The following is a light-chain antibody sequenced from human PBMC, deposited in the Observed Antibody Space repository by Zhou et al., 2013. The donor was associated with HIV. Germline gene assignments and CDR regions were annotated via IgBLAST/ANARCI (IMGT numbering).Light chain of an antibody. CDR2: AAS. J-gene: IGKJ3*01. CDR3: QQYYSTPLT. CDR1: QGITNS. V-gene: IGKV1-NL1*01. Sequence: DIQMTQSPPSLSASVGDRVTITCRASQGITNSLAWYQQKPGKAPKLLLYAASRLESGVPSRFSGSGSGTDYTLTVSSLQPGDFATYYCQQYYSTPLTFGPGTKVGYQT.